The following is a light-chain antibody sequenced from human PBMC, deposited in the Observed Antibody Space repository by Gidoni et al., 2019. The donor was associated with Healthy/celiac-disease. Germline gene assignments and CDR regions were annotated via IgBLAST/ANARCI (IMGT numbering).Light chain of an antibody. CDR1: KLANKY. Sequence: SYELTQPPSVSVSPGQTASITCSGDKLANKYTYWYQQKPGHSPVLVIYQDSKRPSGIPERFSGSNSGIAATLTISETQAMDEADYYCQAWDSTAAYVFGPGTKVXV. J-gene: IGLJ1*01. V-gene: IGLV3-1*01. CDR3: QAWDSTAAYV. CDR2: QDS.